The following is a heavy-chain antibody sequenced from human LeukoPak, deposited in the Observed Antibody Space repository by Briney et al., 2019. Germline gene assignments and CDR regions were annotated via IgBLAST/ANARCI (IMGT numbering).Heavy chain of an antibody. CDR2: IYTSGST. CDR3: ARAGSSLDYYYYMDV. J-gene: IGHJ6*03. Sequence: SETLSLTCTVSGGSISSYYWSWIRQPAGKGLEWIGRIYTSGSTNYNPSLKSRVTMSVDTSKNQFSLKLSSVTAADTAVYYCARAGSSLDYYYYMDVWGKGTTVTVSS. CDR1: GGSISSYY. V-gene: IGHV4-4*07. D-gene: IGHD6-6*01.